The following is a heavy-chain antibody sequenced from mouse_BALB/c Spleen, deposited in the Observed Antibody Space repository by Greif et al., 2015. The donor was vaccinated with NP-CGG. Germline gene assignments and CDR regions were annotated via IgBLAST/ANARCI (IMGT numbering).Heavy chain of an antibody. CDR1: GYTFTDYN. CDR3: ARDGGHYEGYAMDY. Sequence: EVQLQQSGPELVKPGASVKIPCKASGYTFTDYNMDWVKQSHGKSLEWIGDINPNNGGTIYNQKFKGKATLTVDKSSSTAYMELRSLTSEDTAVYYCARDGGHYEGYAMDYWGQGTSVTVSS. V-gene: IGHV1-18*01. D-gene: IGHD2-4*01. J-gene: IGHJ4*01. CDR2: INPNNGGT.